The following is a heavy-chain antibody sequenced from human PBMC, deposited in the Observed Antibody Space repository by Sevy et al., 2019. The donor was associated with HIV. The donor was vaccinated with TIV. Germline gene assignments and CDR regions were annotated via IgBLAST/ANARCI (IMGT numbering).Heavy chain of an antibody. CDR3: ARDGSSGGLFLKDYYYFGMDV. D-gene: IGHD3-16*01. J-gene: IGHJ6*02. CDR2: ISYDGNNK. CDR1: GFTFSSYA. V-gene: IGHV3-30*03. Sequence: GGSLRLSCAASGFTFSSYAMHWVRQAPGKGLEWVAVISYDGNNKYADSVKGRFTISRDNSKNTLYLQMNSLRAEDTAVYYCARDGSSGGLFLKDYYYFGMDVWGQGTPVTVSS.